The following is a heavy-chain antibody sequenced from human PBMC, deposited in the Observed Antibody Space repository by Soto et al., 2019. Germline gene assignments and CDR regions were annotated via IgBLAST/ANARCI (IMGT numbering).Heavy chain of an antibody. CDR2: INDGNGNT. Sequence: ASVKVSCKASGYTFTSYAMHWVRQAPGQRLEWMGWINDGNGNTKYSQKFQGRVTITRDTSASTAYMELSSLRSEDTAVYYCARSIVVVTALDYWGRGTLVTVSS. CDR3: ARSIVVVTALDY. CDR1: GYTFTSYA. J-gene: IGHJ4*02. D-gene: IGHD2-21*02. V-gene: IGHV1-3*01.